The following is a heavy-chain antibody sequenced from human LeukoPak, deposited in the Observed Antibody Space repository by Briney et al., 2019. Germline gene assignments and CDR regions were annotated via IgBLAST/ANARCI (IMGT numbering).Heavy chain of an antibody. D-gene: IGHD3-16*01. CDR2: ISYDGSNK. CDR3: ARGGITDY. J-gene: IGHJ4*02. CDR1: GFTFSSYG. V-gene: IGHV3-30*03. Sequence: GGSLRLSCAASGFTFSSYGMHWVRQAPGKGLEWVAVISYDGSNKYYADSVKGRFTISRDNSKNTLYLQMNSLRAEDTVVYYCARGGITDYWGQGTLVTLSS.